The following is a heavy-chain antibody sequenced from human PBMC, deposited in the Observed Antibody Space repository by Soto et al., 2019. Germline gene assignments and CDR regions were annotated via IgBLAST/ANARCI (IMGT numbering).Heavy chain of an antibody. Sequence: ASVKVSFKASGYTFTSYGISWVRQAPGQGLEWMGWISAYNGNTNYAQKLQGRVTMTTDTSTSTAYMELRSLRSDDTAVYYCSAGITMVRGVPNDAFDIWGQGTMVTVSS. J-gene: IGHJ3*02. V-gene: IGHV1-18*01. CDR1: GYTFTSYG. D-gene: IGHD3-10*01. CDR3: SAGITMVRGVPNDAFDI. CDR2: ISAYNGNT.